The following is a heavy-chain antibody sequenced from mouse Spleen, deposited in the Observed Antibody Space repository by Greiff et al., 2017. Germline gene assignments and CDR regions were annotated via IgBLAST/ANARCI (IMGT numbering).Heavy chain of an antibody. Sequence: EVQLVESGGGLVKLGGSLKLSCAASGFTFSSYAMSWVRQTPEKRLEWVATISSGGGNTYYPDSVKGRFTISRDNAKNTLYLQMSSLKSEDTAMYYCARQRGYDYDGFAYWGQGTLVTVSA. CDR2: ISSGGGNT. V-gene: IGHV5-9-3*01. D-gene: IGHD2-4*01. J-gene: IGHJ3*01. CDR3: ARQRGYDYDGFAY. CDR1: GFTFSSYA.